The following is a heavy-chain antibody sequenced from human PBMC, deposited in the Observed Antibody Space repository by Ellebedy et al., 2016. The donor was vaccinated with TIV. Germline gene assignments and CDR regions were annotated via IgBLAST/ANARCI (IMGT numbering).Heavy chain of an antibody. J-gene: IGHJ5*02. CDR3: ARWFGELLYVRWFDP. CDR2: IYHPGST. CDR1: GGSISRSSSY. V-gene: IGHV4-39*01. Sequence: SETLSFTCTVSGGSISRSSSYWGWIRQPPGKGLEWIGSIYHPGSTDYNPSLKSRVSISADTSKNQFYLRLSSVTAADTAVYYCARWFGELLYVRWFDPWGQGTLVTVSS. D-gene: IGHD3-10*01.